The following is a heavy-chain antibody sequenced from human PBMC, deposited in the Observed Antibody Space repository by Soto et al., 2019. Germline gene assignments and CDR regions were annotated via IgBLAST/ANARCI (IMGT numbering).Heavy chain of an antibody. D-gene: IGHD3-22*01. CDR2: INPSGGST. CDR1: GYTFTSYY. Sequence: ASVKVSCKASGYTFTSYYMHWVRQAPGQGLEWMGIINPSGGSTSYAQKFRGRVTMTRDTSTSTVYMELSSLRSEDTAVYYCARDRGYYDSSGYYEYYFDYWGQGTLVTVSS. J-gene: IGHJ4*02. V-gene: IGHV1-46*01. CDR3: ARDRGYYDSSGYYEYYFDY.